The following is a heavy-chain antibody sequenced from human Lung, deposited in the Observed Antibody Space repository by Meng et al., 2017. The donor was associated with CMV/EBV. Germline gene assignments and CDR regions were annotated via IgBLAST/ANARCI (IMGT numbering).Heavy chain of an antibody. D-gene: IGHD3-10*01. CDR3: ARRDYYDLGSGN. J-gene: IGHJ4*02. CDR2: IYPRDSDT. V-gene: IGHV5-51*01. CDR1: GNGFTTYW. Sequence: GEXXKISCQVSGNGFTTYWIGWVRQISGKGLEWMGIIYPRDSDTVYMMSFQGRVTISADKSINTVYLQWDSLRASDTAMYHCARRDYYDLGSGNWGQGTLVTVSS.